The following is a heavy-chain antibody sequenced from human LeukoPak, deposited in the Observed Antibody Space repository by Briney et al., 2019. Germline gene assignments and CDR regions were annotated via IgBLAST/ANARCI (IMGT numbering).Heavy chain of an antibody. CDR1: GYIFTGYY. CDR3: TRGYYDSSDFEYFHH. J-gene: IGHJ1*01. D-gene: IGHD3-22*01. V-gene: IGHV1-2*02. Sequence: ASVKVSCKASGYIFTGYYIHWVRQAPGQGLEWMGWINPNSGDTKYAQKFQGRVTMTRDTSNNTVYMDLTRLIFDDTAMYYCTRGYYDSSDFEYFHHWGQGTLVTVSS. CDR2: INPNSGDT.